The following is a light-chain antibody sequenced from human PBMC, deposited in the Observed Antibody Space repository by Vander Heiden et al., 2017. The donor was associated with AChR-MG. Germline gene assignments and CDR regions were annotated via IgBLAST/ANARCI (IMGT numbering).Light chain of an antibody. Sequence: QPALTQPASVSGSPGQSITISCTGTSSDVGGYNYGSWYQQHPGKAPKLMIYDVGKRPSGVSHRFSGSKSGNTASLTISGLQPDDEADYYCSSYTRTTTVVFGGGTKLTVL. CDR1: SSDVGGYNY. CDR2: DVG. CDR3: SSYTRTTTVV. J-gene: IGLJ2*01. V-gene: IGLV2-14*03.